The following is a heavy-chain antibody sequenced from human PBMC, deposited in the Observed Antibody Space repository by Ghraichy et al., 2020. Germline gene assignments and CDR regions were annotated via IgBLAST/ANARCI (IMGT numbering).Heavy chain of an antibody. CDR3: ASATGSLGRYDY. CDR2: VRSRGNT. Sequence: SETLSLTCSVSGASISSYYWTWIRQPPGKGLEWIGFVRSRGNTNYNPSLKSRVAISFDTSKSEFSLTVNSVTAADTALYFCASATGSLGRYDYWGRGTLVTVSS. J-gene: IGHJ4*02. D-gene: IGHD1-1*01. CDR1: GASISSYY. V-gene: IGHV4-59*01.